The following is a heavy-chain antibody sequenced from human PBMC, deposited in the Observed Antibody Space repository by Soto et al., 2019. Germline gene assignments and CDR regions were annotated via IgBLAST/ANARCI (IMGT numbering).Heavy chain of an antibody. D-gene: IGHD3-9*01. CDR3: ASHATYYDISSRNYFDY. CDR2: INPGDSET. Sequence: RGESLKISCKGSGYSLTSYWIAWVRQMPGKGLEWMAIINPGDSETKYSPSFQGQVTISADKSINTAYLQWSSLSASDTAMYYCASHATYYDISSRNYFDYWGQGTKVTVSS. CDR1: GYSLTSYW. V-gene: IGHV5-51*01. J-gene: IGHJ4*02.